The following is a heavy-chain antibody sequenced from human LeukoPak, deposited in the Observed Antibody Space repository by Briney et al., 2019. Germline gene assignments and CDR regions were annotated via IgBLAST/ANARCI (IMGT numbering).Heavy chain of an antibody. CDR1: GGSINSGGYY. J-gene: IGHJ5*02. Sequence: SETLSLTCTVSGGSINSGGYYWSWIRQHPGKGLEWIGYIYYSGSTYYNPSLKSRVTISVDTSKNQFSLKLSSVTAADTAVYYCARAFDIVVVVAATPGYNWFDPWGQGTLVTVSS. V-gene: IGHV4-31*03. CDR2: IYYSGST. D-gene: IGHD2-15*01. CDR3: ARAFDIVVVVAATPGYNWFDP.